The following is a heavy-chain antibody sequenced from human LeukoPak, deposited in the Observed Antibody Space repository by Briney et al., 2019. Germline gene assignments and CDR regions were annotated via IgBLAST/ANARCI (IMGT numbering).Heavy chain of an antibody. D-gene: IGHD3-16*01. CDR3: ARVGVGGVYNWFAP. CDR1: GYTFTGYY. CDR2: INPNSGGT. V-gene: IGHV1-2*02. J-gene: IGHJ5*02. Sequence: ASVKVSCKASGYTFTGYYMHWVRQAPGQGLEWMGWINPNSGGTNYAQKFQGRVTMTRDTSISTAYMELSRLRSDDTAVYYCARVGVGGVYNWFAPWGQGPLVTVPS.